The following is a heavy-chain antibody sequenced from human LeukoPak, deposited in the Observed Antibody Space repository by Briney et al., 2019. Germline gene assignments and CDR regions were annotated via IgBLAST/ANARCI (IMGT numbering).Heavy chain of an antibody. Sequence: TGGSLRLSCAASGFTFSSYGMHWVRQAPGKGLEWVAFIRYDGSNKYYADSVKGRFTISRDNSKNTLYLQMNSLRAEDTAVYYCAKGPMYSSGWYEDYWGQGTLVTVSS. CDR2: IRYDGSNK. CDR1: GFTFSSYG. V-gene: IGHV3-30*02. D-gene: IGHD6-19*01. J-gene: IGHJ4*02. CDR3: AKGPMYSSGWYEDY.